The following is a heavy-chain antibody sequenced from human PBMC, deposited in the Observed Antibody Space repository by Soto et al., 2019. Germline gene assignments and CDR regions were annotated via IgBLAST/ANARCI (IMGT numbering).Heavy chain of an antibody. D-gene: IGHD3-22*01. CDR2: INPSGGST. J-gene: IGHJ3*02. V-gene: IGHV1-46*01. Sequence: QVQLVQSGAEVKKPGASVKVSCKASGYTFTSYYMHWVRQAPGQGLEWMGVINPSGGSTSYAQKFQGRVTKTRDTSTSTVYMELSSLRSEDTAVYYCARGNNSSGKRTPHAFDIWGQGTMVTVSS. CDR1: GYTFTSYY. CDR3: ARGNNSSGKRTPHAFDI.